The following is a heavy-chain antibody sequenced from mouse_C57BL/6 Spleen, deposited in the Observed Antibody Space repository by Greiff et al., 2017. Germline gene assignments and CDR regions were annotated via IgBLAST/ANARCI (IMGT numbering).Heavy chain of an antibody. V-gene: IGHV3-1*01. J-gene: IGHJ2*01. CDR1: GYSITSGYD. CDR3: AREGYYGSSFYYFDY. CDR2: ISYSGST. D-gene: IGHD1-1*01. Sequence: VQLKESGPGMVKPSQSLSLTCTVTGYSITSGYDWHWIRHFPGNKLEWMGYISYSGSTNYNPSLKSRISITHDTSKNHFFLKLNSVTTEDTATYYCAREGYYGSSFYYFDYWGQGTTLTVSS.